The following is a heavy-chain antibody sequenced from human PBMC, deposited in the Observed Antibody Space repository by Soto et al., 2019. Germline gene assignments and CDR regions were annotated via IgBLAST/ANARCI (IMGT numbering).Heavy chain of an antibody. CDR2: IIPIFGTA. V-gene: IGHV1-69*13. D-gene: IGHD1-26*01. J-gene: IGHJ6*02. CDR1: GGTFSSYA. CDR3: AGSGGGSYYVGGYGMDV. Sequence: RASVKVSCKASGGTFSSYAISWVRQAPGQGLEWMGGIIPIFGTASYAQKFQGRVTITADESTSTAYMELSSLRSEDTAVYYCAGSGGGSYYVGGYGMDVWGQGTTVTVSS.